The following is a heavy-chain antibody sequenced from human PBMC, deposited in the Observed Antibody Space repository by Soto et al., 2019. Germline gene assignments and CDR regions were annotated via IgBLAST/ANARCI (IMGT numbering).Heavy chain of an antibody. CDR1: GYTFTRHG. Sequence: GASVKVSCKASGYTFTRHGISWVRHAPGQGLEWMGWISAYNGNTNYAQKLQGRVTMTTDTSTSTAYMELRSLRSDDTAVYYCARDDAGYSSSWYLTYYYYGMDVWG. D-gene: IGHD6-13*01. CDR2: ISAYNGNT. V-gene: IGHV1-18*01. J-gene: IGHJ6*02. CDR3: ARDDAGYSSSWYLTYYYYGMDV.